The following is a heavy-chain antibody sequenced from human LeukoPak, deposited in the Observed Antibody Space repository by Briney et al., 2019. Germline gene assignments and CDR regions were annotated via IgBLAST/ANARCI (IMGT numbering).Heavy chain of an antibody. J-gene: IGHJ5*02. D-gene: IGHD3-10*01. CDR2: ITHNGYT. CDR1: GGSFSGYY. CDR3: AASGGPINWFDP. Sequence: SETLSLTCAVYGGSFSGYYWGWIRQPPGKGLQWIGEITHNGYTNYNPALKSRVTISIDTPKNEFSLKVSSVTAADMAIYYCAASGGPINWFDPWGRGTLVTVSS. V-gene: IGHV4-34*01.